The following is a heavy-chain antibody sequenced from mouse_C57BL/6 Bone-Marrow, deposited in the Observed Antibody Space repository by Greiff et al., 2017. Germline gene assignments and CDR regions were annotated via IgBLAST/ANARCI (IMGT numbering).Heavy chain of an antibody. J-gene: IGHJ1*03. D-gene: IGHD1-1*01. CDR2: ISYDGSN. Sequence: EVQLQEPGPGLVKPSPSLSLTCSVTGYSITSGYYWNWIRQFPGNNLEVMGYISYDGSNNYNPSLKNRISITRDTSKNQFFLKLYSVTTEDTATYYCAREESIYYYGSSPFYWYVDVWGTGTTVTVSS. CDR3: AREESIYYYGSSPFYWYVDV. CDR1: GYSITSGYY. V-gene: IGHV3-6*01.